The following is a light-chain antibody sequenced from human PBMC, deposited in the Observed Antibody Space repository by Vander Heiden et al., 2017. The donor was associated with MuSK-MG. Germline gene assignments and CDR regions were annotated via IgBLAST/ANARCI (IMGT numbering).Light chain of an antibody. Sequence: DIQMTQSPSSLSASVGDRVIITCRASQSISIFLNWYQQKPGKAPKLLIYAASSLQTGVSSRFTGSGGGTDFTLTISSLQPEDFATYFCQQSFDTPRTFGQGTKVEFK. CDR2: AAS. CDR3: QQSFDTPRT. CDR1: QSISIF. V-gene: IGKV1-39*01. J-gene: IGKJ1*01.